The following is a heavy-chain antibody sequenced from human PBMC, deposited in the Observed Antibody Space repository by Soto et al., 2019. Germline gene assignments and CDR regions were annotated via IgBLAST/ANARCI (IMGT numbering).Heavy chain of an antibody. CDR2: INHRGTT. J-gene: IGHJ4*02. V-gene: IGHV4-39*01. Sequence: SETLSLTCTVSDDSISNKDYYGGWIRQPPGQGLEWIASINHRGTTYYNPSLKSRLTISVDTSNRQFSMRLTSVTAADTAVYYCARHEEQQLDPFFDYWGQGTLVTVSS. D-gene: IGHD6-13*01. CDR1: DDSISNKDYY. CDR3: ARHEEQQLDPFFDY.